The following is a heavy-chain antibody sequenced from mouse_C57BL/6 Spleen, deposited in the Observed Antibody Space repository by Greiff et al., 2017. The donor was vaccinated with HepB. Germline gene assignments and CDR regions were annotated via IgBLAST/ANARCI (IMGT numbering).Heavy chain of an antibody. CDR2: IDPSDSYT. J-gene: IGHJ4*01. V-gene: IGHV1-50*01. Sequence: QVQLQQPGAELVKPGASVKLSCKASGYTFPTYWMQWVKRRPGQGLEWIGEIDPSDSYTNYNQKFKGKATLTVDTSSSTAYMQLSSLTSEDSAVYYCARLHGSSYDYAMDYWGQGTSVTVSS. CDR1: GYTFPTYW. CDR3: ARLHGSSYDYAMDY. D-gene: IGHD1-1*01.